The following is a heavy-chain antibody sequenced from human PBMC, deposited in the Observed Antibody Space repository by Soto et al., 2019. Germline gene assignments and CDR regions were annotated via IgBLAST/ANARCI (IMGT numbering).Heavy chain of an antibody. D-gene: IGHD6-19*01. CDR1: GFTFSSYA. CDR3: ARRSSGWYFDY. CDR2: ISGSGGST. Sequence: EVQLLESGGGLVQPGGSLRLSCAASGFTFSSYAMSWVRQAPGKGLEWVSAISGSGGSTYYADSVKGRFTFTRDNSNNTRYLQMNSLRAEDTAVYYCARRSSGWYFDYWCQGTLVTVSS. V-gene: IGHV3-23*01. J-gene: IGHJ4*02.